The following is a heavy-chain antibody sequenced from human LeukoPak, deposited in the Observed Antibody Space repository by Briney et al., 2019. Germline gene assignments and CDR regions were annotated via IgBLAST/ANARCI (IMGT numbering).Heavy chain of an antibody. J-gene: IGHJ4*02. CDR2: ISFDGSNK. V-gene: IGHV3-30-3*01. CDR3: ARAYESVAGAV. CDR1: GFTFSSYS. Sequence: GGSLRLSCAASGFTFSSYSMHWVRQAPGKGLEWLAGISFDGSNKYYADSVKGRFTISRDNSKNTLYLQMNSLRAEDTAVYYCARAYESVAGAVWGQGTLDTVSS. D-gene: IGHD6-19*01.